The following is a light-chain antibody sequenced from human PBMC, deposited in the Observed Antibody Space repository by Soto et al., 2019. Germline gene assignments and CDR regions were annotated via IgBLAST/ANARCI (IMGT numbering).Light chain of an antibody. CDR1: QGIRSF. V-gene: IGKV1-9*01. Sequence: DIQLTQSPSFLSASVGDRVTITCRASQGIRSFLAWYQQKPGKAPKLLIYAASTLQSGVPSRFSGSGSGTEVSLTISSLQPEEFATYYCQQLNSYPRTFGQGTKVEIE. CDR3: QQLNSYPRT. J-gene: IGKJ1*01. CDR2: AAS.